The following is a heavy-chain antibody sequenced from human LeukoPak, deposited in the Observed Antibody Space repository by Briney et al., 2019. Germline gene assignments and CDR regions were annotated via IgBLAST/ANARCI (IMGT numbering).Heavy chain of an antibody. D-gene: IGHD1-26*01. CDR1: GFTFISYW. Sequence: SGGSLRLSCAASGFTFISYWMHWVRQAPGKGLVWVSRINGYGSSTDFADSVKGRFTISRDNAKNTLYLQMNSLRAEDTAVYYCARGVYSGSFFGNWGQGTLVTVSS. V-gene: IGHV3-74*01. CDR2: INGYGSST. J-gene: IGHJ4*02. CDR3: ARGVYSGSFFGN.